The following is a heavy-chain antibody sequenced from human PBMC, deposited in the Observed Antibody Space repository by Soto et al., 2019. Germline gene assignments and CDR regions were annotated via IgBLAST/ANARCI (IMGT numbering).Heavy chain of an antibody. D-gene: IGHD3-10*01. V-gene: IGHV3-48*03. CDR1: GFTFSDYE. J-gene: IGHJ6*02. CDR3: AKYYFGMGV. CDR2: ISASGATI. Sequence: GGSLRLSCAASGFTFSDYEVNWVRQAPGKGLEWMSYISASGATIHYADSVRGRLTISRDNAKNSVYLQMNSLRADDTGVYYCAKYYFGMGVWGQGTTVTVSS.